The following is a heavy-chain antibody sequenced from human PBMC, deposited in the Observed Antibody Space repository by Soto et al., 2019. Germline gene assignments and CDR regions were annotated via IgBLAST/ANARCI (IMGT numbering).Heavy chain of an antibody. D-gene: IGHD3-9*01. CDR2: TYYRSRWYN. Sequence: SQTLSLTCAISGDSVSSNGAAWNWIRQSPSRGLEWLGRTYYRSRWYNDYAASVKGRVTINPDTSKNQFSLQLNSVTPEDTTVYYCARDYTFCDSLAGFSSNRFYPWGQGTLVTVSS. J-gene: IGHJ5*02. CDR1: GDSVSSNGAA. V-gene: IGHV6-1*01. CDR3: ARDYTFCDSLAGFSSNRFYP.